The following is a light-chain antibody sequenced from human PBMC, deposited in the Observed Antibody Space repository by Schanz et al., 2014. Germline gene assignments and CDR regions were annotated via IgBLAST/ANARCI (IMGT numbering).Light chain of an antibody. CDR2: DVT. V-gene: IGLV2-11*01. J-gene: IGLJ3*02. Sequence: QSALTQPRSVSGSPGQSVTISCTGTSSDVGTNNYVSWYQQHPGKAPKLMIYDVTKRPSGVPDRFSGSKSGTSASLAISGLQSDDEADYYCATWDDGLTARVFGGGTKLTVL. CDR3: ATWDDGLTARV. CDR1: SSDVGTNNY.